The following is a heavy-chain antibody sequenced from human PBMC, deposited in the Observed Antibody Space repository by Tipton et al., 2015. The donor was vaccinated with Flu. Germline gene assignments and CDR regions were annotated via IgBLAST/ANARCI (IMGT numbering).Heavy chain of an antibody. V-gene: IGHV4-59*08. CDR2: IYYSGST. D-gene: IGHD3-22*01. CDR1: GGSISSYY. J-gene: IGHJ3*02. Sequence: LRLSCTVSGGSISSYYWSWIRQPPGKGLEWIGYIYYSGSTNYNPSLKSRVTISVDTSKNQFSLKLSSVTAADTAVYYCARRTYYYDSSGYFDAFDIWGQGTMVTVSS. CDR3: ARRTYYYDSSGYFDAFDI.